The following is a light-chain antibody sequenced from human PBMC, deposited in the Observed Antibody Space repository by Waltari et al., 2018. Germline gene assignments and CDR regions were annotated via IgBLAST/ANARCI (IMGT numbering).Light chain of an antibody. Sequence: EIVLTQSPATLSLSPGERAPLSCRASQSISSYLAWYQQKPGQAPRLLIYAASNRATGIPARFSGSGSGTDFTLTINSLEPEDVAIYYCQRRNNWPPAITFGQGTRLEI. V-gene: IGKV3-11*01. CDR2: AAS. CDR1: QSISSY. CDR3: QRRNNWPPAIT. J-gene: IGKJ5*01.